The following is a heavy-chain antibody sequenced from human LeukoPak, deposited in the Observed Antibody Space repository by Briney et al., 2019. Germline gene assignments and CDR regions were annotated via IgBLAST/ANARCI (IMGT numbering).Heavy chain of an antibody. CDR1: GYSISSGYY. CDR2: IYHSGST. V-gene: IGHV4-38-2*02. Sequence: SETLSLTCTVSGYSISSGYYWGWIRQPPGKGLEWIGSIYHSGSTYYNPSLKSRVTISVDTSKNQFSLKLSSVTAADTAVYYCARGGGSYKKYYFDYWGQGTLVTVSS. J-gene: IGHJ4*02. D-gene: IGHD1-26*01. CDR3: ARGGGSYKKYYFDY.